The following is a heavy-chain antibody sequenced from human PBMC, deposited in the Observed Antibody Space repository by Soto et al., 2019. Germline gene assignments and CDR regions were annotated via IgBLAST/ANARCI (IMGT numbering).Heavy chain of an antibody. J-gene: IGHJ4*02. D-gene: IGHD5-18*01. Sequence: GASVKVSCKASGYTFTSYDINWVRQATGQGLEWMGWMNPNSGNTGYAQKFQGRVTMTRNTSISTAYMELSSLRSEDTALYHCAIIRGYSYDNQLDFWGQGALVTVSS. V-gene: IGHV1-8*01. CDR2: MNPNSGNT. CDR3: AIIRGYSYDNQLDF. CDR1: GYTFTSYD.